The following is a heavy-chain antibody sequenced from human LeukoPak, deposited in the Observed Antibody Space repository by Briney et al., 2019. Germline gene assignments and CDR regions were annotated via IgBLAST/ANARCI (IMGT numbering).Heavy chain of an antibody. V-gene: IGHV1-18*04. CDR1: GYTGSIYA. J-gene: IGHJ3*02. D-gene: IGHD6-13*01. Sequence: GASVKVSCKTTGYTGSIYAISCVRQAPGLGLEWMGWISAYNGNTDYAQKVQGRVTMTTDTSTSTAYMELRSLRFDDTAVYNCARAPSVRLLQTSSTYFKHVFAIWGQGSMVTVSS. CDR2: ISAYNGNT. CDR3: ARAPSVRLLQTSSTYFKHVFAI.